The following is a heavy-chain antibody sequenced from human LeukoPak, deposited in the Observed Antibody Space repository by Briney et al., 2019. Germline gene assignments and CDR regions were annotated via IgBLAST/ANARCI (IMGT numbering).Heavy chain of an antibody. D-gene: IGHD2-15*01. V-gene: IGHV3-72*01. CDR3: ARDNLAVGVFFDY. CDR1: GFTFSDHY. CDR2: TRNKANSYTT. J-gene: IGHJ4*02. Sequence: GGSLRLSCAASGFTFSDHYMDWVRQAPGKGLEWVGRTRNKANSYTTEYAASVKGRFTISRDDSKNSLYLQMNSLKTEDTAVYYCARDNLAVGVFFDYWGQGTLVTVSS.